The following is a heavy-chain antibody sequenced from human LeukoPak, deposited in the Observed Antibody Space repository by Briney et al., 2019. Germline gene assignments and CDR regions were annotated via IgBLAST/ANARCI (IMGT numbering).Heavy chain of an antibody. D-gene: IGHD1-26*01. CDR1: GGSISSYY. CDR2: IYTSGST. J-gene: IGHJ4*02. V-gene: IGHV4-4*07. Sequence: PSETLSLTCTVSGGSISSYYWSWIRQPAGKGLEWIGRIYTSGSTNYNPSLKSRVTMSVDTSKNQFSLKLSSVTAADTAVYYCASLSGGSPVEYFDYWGQGTLVTVSS. CDR3: ASLSGGSPVEYFDY.